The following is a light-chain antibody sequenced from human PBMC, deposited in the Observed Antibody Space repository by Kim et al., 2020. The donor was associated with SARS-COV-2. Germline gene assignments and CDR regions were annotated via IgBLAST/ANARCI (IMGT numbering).Light chain of an antibody. Sequence: ASVGDRVTITCRASRSISNWLAWYQQKPGKAPKLLIYDASNLESGVPSRCSGSGSGTEFTLTISSLQPDDFATYHCQQYNSYSRTFGQGTKVDIK. CDR1: RSISNW. J-gene: IGKJ1*01. CDR2: DAS. V-gene: IGKV1-5*01. CDR3: QQYNSYSRT.